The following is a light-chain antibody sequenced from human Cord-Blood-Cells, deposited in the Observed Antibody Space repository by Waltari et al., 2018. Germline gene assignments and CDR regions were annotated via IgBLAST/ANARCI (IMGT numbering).Light chain of an antibody. CDR3: SSYTSSSTHVV. CDR1: SSDVGGYNY. V-gene: IGLV2-14*01. J-gene: IGLJ2*01. CDR2: EVS. Sequence: QSALTQPASVSGSPGQSITISCTGTSSDVGGYNYVSWYQQHPGEAPKLMIYEVSHRPYGFSNRFSGSKSGNTASLTISGLQAGDEADYYCSSYTSSSTHVVFGGGTKLTVL.